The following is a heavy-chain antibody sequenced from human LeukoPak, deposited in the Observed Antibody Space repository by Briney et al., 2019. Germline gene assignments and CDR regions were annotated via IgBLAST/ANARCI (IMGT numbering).Heavy chain of an antibody. CDR1: GLTFSSYA. J-gene: IGHJ4*02. Sequence: GGSLRLSCAASGLTFSSYAMSWVRQAPGKGLEWVSAISSSGGGTYYADSVKGRFTISRDNSKNTLYLQMNSLRAEDTAVYYCAKDGFSRSPLLWFGGEAWYFDYWGQGTLVTVSS. CDR2: ISSSGGGT. D-gene: IGHD3-10*01. V-gene: IGHV3-23*01. CDR3: AKDGFSRSPLLWFGGEAWYFDY.